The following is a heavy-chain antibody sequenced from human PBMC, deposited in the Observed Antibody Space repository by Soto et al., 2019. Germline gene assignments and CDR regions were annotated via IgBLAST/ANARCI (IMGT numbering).Heavy chain of an antibody. CDR3: TRDNSSGWFPHYFDY. CDR2: IRSKAYGGTT. J-gene: IGHJ4*02. V-gene: IGHV3-49*03. Sequence: GGSLRLSCTASGFTFGDYAMSWFRQAPGKGLEWVGFIRSKAYGGTTEYAASVKGRFTISRDDSKSIAYLQMNSLKTEDTAVYYCTRDNSSGWFPHYFDYWGQGTLVTVSS. D-gene: IGHD6-19*01. CDR1: GFTFGDYA.